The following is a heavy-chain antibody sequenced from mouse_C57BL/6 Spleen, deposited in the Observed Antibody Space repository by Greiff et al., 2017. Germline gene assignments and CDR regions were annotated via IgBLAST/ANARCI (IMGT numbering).Heavy chain of an antibody. CDR2: INYDGSST. CDR3: ARVNWDLYFDV. J-gene: IGHJ1*03. D-gene: IGHD4-1*01. CDR1: GFTFSDYY. V-gene: IGHV5-16*01. Sequence: EVMLVESEGGLVQPGSSMKLSCTASGFTFSDYYMAWVRQVPEKGLEWVANINYDGSSTYYLDSLKSRFIISRDNAKNILYLQMSSLKSEDTATYYCARVNWDLYFDVWGTGTTVTVSS.